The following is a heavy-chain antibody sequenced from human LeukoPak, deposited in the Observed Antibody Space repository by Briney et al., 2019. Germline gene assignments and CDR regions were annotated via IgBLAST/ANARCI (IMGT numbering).Heavy chain of an antibody. CDR2: IYYSGSI. CDR1: GASISSYY. D-gene: IGHD3-22*01. V-gene: IGHV4-59*01. J-gene: IGHJ4*02. CDR3: ARENPSGCYNRPIDY. Sequence: PSETLSLICTVSGASISSYYWSWIRQPPGKGLEWIGDIYYSGSIKYNPSLKSRVTMSVDTSKNQFSLKLSSVTAADTAIYYCARENPSGCYNRPIDYWGQGTLVTVSS.